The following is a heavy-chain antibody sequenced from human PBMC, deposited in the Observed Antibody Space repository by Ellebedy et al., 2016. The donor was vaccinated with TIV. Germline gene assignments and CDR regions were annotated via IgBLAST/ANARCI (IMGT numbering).Heavy chain of an antibody. CDR1: GFSLSTYW. V-gene: IGHV3-74*01. CDR3: ARGGATSSRYWRN. Sequence: PGGSLRLSCAASGFSLSTYWMHWVRQVPGKGLEWVSRVSSDVTGPTYADSVRGRFIISRDNAKSTVYLQMFSLRAEDTAVYYCARGGATSSRYWRNWGQGALVTVSS. CDR2: VSSDVTGP. J-gene: IGHJ4*02. D-gene: IGHD2-2*01.